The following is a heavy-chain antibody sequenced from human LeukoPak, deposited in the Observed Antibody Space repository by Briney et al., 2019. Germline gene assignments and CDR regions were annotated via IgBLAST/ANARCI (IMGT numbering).Heavy chain of an antibody. D-gene: IGHD6-19*01. CDR2: IYYRGNT. CDR1: GDSMSRSSYY. Sequence: SETLSLTCTVSGDSMSRSSYYWGWIRQPPGKGLEWIGSIYYRGNTFYSPSLKSRVTISADTSKNNFSLKLVTVTAADTAVYYCARRKGGSDYIEFWGQGTLVTVSS. V-gene: IGHV4-39*01. CDR3: ARRKGGSDYIEF. J-gene: IGHJ4*02.